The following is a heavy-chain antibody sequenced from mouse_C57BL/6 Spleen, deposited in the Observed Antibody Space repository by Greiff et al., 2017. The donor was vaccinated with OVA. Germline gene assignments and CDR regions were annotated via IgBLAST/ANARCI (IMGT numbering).Heavy chain of an antibody. J-gene: IGHJ3*01. CDR2: ISDGGSYT. V-gene: IGHV5-4*01. CDR1: GFTFSSYA. Sequence: EVHLVESGGGLVKPGGSLKLSCAASGFTFSSYAMSWVRQTPEKRLEWVATISDGGSYTYYPDNVKGRFTISRDNAKNNLYLQMSHLKSEDTAMYYCARDYDGYYDAWFAYWGQGTLVTVSA. D-gene: IGHD2-3*01. CDR3: ARDYDGYYDAWFAY.